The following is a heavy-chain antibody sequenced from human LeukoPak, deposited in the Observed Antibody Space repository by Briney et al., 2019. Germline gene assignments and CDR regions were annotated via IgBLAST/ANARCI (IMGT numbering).Heavy chain of an antibody. CDR1: GGSISSSSYY. D-gene: IGHD3-10*01. J-gene: IGHJ4*02. Sequence: SETLSLACTISGGSISSSSYYWGRIRQPPGKGLEWIGSIYYSGSTYYNPSLKSRVTISVDTSKNQFSLKLSSVTAADTAVYYCARHGSGSYYTYFNYWGQGTLVTVSS. CDR2: IYYSGST. CDR3: ARHGSGSYYTYFNY. V-gene: IGHV4-39*01.